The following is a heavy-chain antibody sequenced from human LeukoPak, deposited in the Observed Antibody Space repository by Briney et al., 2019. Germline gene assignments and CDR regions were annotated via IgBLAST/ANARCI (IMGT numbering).Heavy chain of an antibody. J-gene: IGHJ4*02. D-gene: IGHD1-26*01. Sequence: TLSLTCTVSAGSISSGSYYWSWIRQPAGKGREWIGRIYTSGSTNYNPSLKSRVTISVDTSKNQFSLKLSSVTAADTAVYYCARAHIVVATDYWGQGTPVTVSS. CDR2: IYTSGST. CDR1: AGSISSGSYY. V-gene: IGHV4-61*02. CDR3: ARAHIVVATDY.